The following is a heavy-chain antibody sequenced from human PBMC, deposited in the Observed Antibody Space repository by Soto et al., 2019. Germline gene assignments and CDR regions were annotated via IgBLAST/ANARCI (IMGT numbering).Heavy chain of an antibody. D-gene: IGHD2-21*01. V-gene: IGHV3-48*03. CDR1: GFTFSNSE. J-gene: IGHJ3*01. CDR3: AKERGPEVSVTIVGDV. Sequence: PGGSLRLSCVGSGFTFSNSEINWVRQAPGKGLEWISYIRHSAHIYYADAVKGRFTMYRDNAKNSVYLQMNSMRVEDTAVYYCAKERGPEVSVTIVGDVWGQGILVTVSS. CDR2: IRHSAHI.